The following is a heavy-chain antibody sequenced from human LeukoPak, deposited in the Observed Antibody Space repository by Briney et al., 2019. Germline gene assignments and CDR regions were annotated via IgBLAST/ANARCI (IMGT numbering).Heavy chain of an antibody. J-gene: IGHJ4*02. CDR1: GFTFSSYA. CDR3: AKDRGLIVVVPAAIRAPNDY. V-gene: IGHV3-23*01. D-gene: IGHD2-2*02. CDR2: ISSSGGTT. Sequence: GGSLRLSCAASGFTFSSYAMSWVRQAPGKGLEWVSAISSSGGTTYYTDSVKGRFTISRDNSKNTLYLQMNSLRAEDTAVYYCAKDRGLIVVVPAAIRAPNDYWGQGTLVTVSS.